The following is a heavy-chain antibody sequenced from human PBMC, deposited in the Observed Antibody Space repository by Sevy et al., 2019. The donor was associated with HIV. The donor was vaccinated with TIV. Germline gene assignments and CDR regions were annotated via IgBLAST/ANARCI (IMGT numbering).Heavy chain of an antibody. V-gene: IGHV3-48*03. Sequence: GGSLRLSCAASGFTFSSYEMSWVRQAPGKGLEWVSYISNSGTTIYYSDSVKGRFTISRDNSKNTLYLQMNSLRVEDTAVYYCARFPPERAFDIWGQGTMVTVSS. CDR1: GFTFSSYE. CDR2: ISNSGTTI. J-gene: IGHJ3*02. CDR3: ARFPPERAFDI.